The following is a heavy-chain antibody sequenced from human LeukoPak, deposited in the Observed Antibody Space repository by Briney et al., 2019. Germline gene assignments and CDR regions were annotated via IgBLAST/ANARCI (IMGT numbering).Heavy chain of an antibody. CDR3: ARGHSGWLYDVFDL. D-gene: IGHD6-19*01. CDR2: MNPNSGNT. Sequence: ASVKVSCKASGYTFTNYDINWVRQATGQGLEWVGRMNPNSGNTGYAQKFQGRVTITRNTSISTAYMELSSLRSEDTAVYYCARGHSGWLYDVFDLWGQGTMVTVSS. V-gene: IGHV1-8*03. J-gene: IGHJ3*01. CDR1: GYTFTNYD.